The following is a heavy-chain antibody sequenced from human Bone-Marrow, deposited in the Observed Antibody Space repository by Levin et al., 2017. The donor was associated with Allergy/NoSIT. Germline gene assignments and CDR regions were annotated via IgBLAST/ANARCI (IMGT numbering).Heavy chain of an antibody. V-gene: IGHV1-18*01. CDR1: GYTFTKYG. Sequence: GASVKVSCKSSGYTFTKYGISWVRQAPGQGLEWMGWISPYNGDRLYAQNFQGRVTMTTDTSTTTTYMELRSLRSDDTAVYYCARDRYSAYVDAFDIWGQGTMVTVSS. J-gene: IGHJ3*02. D-gene: IGHD5-12*01. CDR3: ARDRYSAYVDAFDI. CDR2: ISPYNGDR.